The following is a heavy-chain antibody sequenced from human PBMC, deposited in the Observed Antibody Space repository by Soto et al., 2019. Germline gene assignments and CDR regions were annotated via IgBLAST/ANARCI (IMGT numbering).Heavy chain of an antibody. CDR1: GDSVCSNSAA. CDR3: ARESPVLRFLDNSGMDV. D-gene: IGHD3-3*01. J-gene: IGHJ6*02. CDR2: TYYRSKWYN. V-gene: IGHV6-1*01. Sequence: SQTLSLTGAISGDSVCSNSAAWNWIKQSPSRGLEWLGRTYYRSKWYNDYAVSVKSRITTSPDTSKTQFPLQLNSVTPEDTAVYSCARESPVLRFLDNSGMDVWGQGTTVTVSS.